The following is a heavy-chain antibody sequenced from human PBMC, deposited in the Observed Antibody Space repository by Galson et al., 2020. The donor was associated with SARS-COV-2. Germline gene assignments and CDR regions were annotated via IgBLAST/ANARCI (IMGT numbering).Heavy chain of an antibody. CDR2: INHSVST. J-gene: IGHJ4*02. CDR1: GGSFSGYY. V-gene: IGHV4-34*01. D-gene: IGHD3-9*01. CDR3: ARGPGTTRVLTGYYTLFDY. Sequence: SETLSLTCAVYGGSFSGYYWNWIRQPPGKGLEWIGEINHSVSTNYNPSLKSRVTISVDTSKNQFSLKLSSVTAADTAVYYCARGPGTTRVLTGYYTLFDYWGQGTPVTVSS.